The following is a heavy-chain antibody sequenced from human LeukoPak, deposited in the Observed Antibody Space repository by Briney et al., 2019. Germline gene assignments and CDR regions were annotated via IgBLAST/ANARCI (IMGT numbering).Heavy chain of an antibody. CDR2: INPNSGGT. D-gene: IGHD1-26*01. CDR1: GCTFTGYY. Sequence: ASVKVSCKASGCTFTGYYLHWVRQAPGQGLEWMGWINPNSGGTNFAQKFQGRVTMTWDTSITTAYMELSRLRSDDTAVYHCARTREILGFPDYWGQGTLVTVSS. V-gene: IGHV1-2*02. J-gene: IGHJ4*02. CDR3: ARTREILGFPDY.